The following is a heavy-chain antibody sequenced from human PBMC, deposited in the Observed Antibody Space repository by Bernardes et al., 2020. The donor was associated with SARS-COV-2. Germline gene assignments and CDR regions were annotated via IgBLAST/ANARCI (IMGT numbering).Heavy chain of an antibody. J-gene: IGHJ4*02. V-gene: IGHV3-9*01. CDR3: AKSSGWNYFDY. CDR2: ISWNSGSI. Sequence: GGSLRLSCAASGFTFDDYAMHWVRQAPGKGLEWVSGISWNSGSIGYADSVKGRFTISRDNAKNSLYLQMNSLRAEDTALYYCAKSSGWNYFDYWGQGTLVTVAS. CDR1: GFTFDDYA. D-gene: IGHD6-19*01.